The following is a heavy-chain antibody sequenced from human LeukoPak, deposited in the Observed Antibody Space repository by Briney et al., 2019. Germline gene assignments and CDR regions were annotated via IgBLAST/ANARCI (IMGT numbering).Heavy chain of an antibody. CDR3: AKDPGGITMVRGK. CDR2: ISGSGDSR. Sequence: GGSLRLSCAASGFSFSTYAMSWVRQAPGRGLEWVSGISGSGDSRYYADSVKGRFTISRDNSKNTLYLQMNSLRAEDTAVYYCAKDPGGITMVRGKWGQGTLVTVSS. CDR1: GFSFSTYA. D-gene: IGHD3-10*01. J-gene: IGHJ4*02. V-gene: IGHV3-23*01.